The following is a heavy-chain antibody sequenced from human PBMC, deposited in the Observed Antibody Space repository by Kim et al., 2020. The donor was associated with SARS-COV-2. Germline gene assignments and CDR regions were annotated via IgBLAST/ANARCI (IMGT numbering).Heavy chain of an antibody. CDR3: AKGADCGGDCLPYYYYYYGMDV. V-gene: IGHV3-30*18. D-gene: IGHD2-21*02. J-gene: IGHJ6*02. Sequence: GGSLRLSCAASGFTFSSYGMHWVRQAPGKGLEWVAVISYDGSNKYYADSVKGRFTISRDNSKNTLYLQMNSLRAEDTAVYYCAKGADCGGDCLPYYYYYYGMDVWGQGTTVTVSS. CDR1: GFTFSSYG. CDR2: ISYDGSNK.